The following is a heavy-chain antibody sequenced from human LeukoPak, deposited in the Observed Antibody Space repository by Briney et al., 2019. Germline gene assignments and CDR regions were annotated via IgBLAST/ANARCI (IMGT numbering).Heavy chain of an antibody. CDR3: ARGGGYDWGAFDY. Sequence: SETLSLTCAVSGGSISSYYWSWIRQPPGKGLEWIGFISYSGSTGYRPSLKSRVSISVDTSKNQFSLKLSSVTAADTAVYYCARGGGYDWGAFDYWGQGTLVTVSS. CDR1: GGSISSYY. J-gene: IGHJ4*02. V-gene: IGHV4-59*01. D-gene: IGHD5-12*01. CDR2: ISYSGST.